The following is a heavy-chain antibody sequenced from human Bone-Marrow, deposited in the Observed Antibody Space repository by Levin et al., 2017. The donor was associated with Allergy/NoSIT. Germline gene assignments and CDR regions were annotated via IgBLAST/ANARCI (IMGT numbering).Heavy chain of an antibody. J-gene: IGHJ3*02. CDR1: GGSISITNYY. CDR2: IYYSGST. Sequence: ASETLSLTCTVSGGSISITNYYWGWIRQPPGKGLEWIGSIYYSGSTYYNPSLKSRVTISVDTAKNQFSLKLSSVTAADTAVFYCARHPTYYYDGRGSRDDAFDIWGQGTMVTVSS. V-gene: IGHV4-39*01. D-gene: IGHD3-22*01. CDR3: ARHPTYYYDGRGSRDDAFDI.